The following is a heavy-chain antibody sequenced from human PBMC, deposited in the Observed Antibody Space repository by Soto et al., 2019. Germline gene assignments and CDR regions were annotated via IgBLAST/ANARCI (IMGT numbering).Heavy chain of an antibody. D-gene: IGHD6-6*01. Sequence: GGSLRLSCAASGFTFSSYGMHWVRQAPGKGLEWVAVIWYDGSNKYYADSVKGRFTISRDNSKNTLYLQMNSLRAEDTAVYYCAGDFRVWQLVHYGMDVWGQGTTVTVSS. CDR3: AGDFRVWQLVHYGMDV. CDR1: GFTFSSYG. CDR2: IWYDGSNK. V-gene: IGHV3-33*01. J-gene: IGHJ6*02.